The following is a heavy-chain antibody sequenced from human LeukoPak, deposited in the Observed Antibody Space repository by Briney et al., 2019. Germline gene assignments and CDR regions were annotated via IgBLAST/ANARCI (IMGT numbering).Heavy chain of an antibody. J-gene: IGHJ4*02. V-gene: IGHV4-39*07. Sequence: PSETLSLTCTVSGGSVSSYYWGWIRQPPGKGLEWSGSVYYSGSTYYNPSLKSRVTISVDTSKNQFSLKLSSVTAADTAVYYCARGYCTNAVCSLGPTQAWGQGTLVTVSS. CDR2: VYYSGST. CDR1: GGSVSSYY. D-gene: IGHD2-8*01. CDR3: ARGYCTNAVCSLGPTQA.